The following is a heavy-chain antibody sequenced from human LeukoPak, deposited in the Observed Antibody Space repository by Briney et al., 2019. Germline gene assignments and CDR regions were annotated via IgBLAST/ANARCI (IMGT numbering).Heavy chain of an antibody. J-gene: IGHJ4*02. D-gene: IGHD4-23*01. Sequence: GGSLRLSCAASGFTFSSYAMSWVRQAPGRGLEWVSAINGSGGSTYYADSVKGRFTISRDNSKNTLYLQMNSLRAEDTAVYYCAKDGGTVVTPTDYWGQGTLVTVSS. CDR2: INGSGGST. V-gene: IGHV3-23*01. CDR3: AKDGGTVVTPTDY. CDR1: GFTFSSYA.